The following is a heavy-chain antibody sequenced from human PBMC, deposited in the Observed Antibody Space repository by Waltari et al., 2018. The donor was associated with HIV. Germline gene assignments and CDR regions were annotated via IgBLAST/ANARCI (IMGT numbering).Heavy chain of an antibody. J-gene: IGHJ5*02. Sequence: EVQLVESGGGLVQPGGSLRLSCAASGFTFSSYWMSCVRQAPGKGLRGVANIKAYGSEKNYVDSVKGRFTISRDNAKNSLYLLMNSLRAEDTAVYYCARVSGTLFSWGQGTLVTVSS. D-gene: IGHD1-26*01. V-gene: IGHV3-7*01. CDR1: GFTFSSYW. CDR3: ARVSGTLFS. CDR2: IKAYGSEK.